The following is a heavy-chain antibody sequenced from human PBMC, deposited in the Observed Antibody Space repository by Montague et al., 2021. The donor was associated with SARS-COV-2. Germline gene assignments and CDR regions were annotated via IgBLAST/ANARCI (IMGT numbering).Heavy chain of an antibody. CDR3: ARGRVDTTMILVGVTGAAHYFDA. CDR1: GGSFSDYY. D-gene: IGHD3-22*01. V-gene: IGHV4-34*01. CDR2: VNHSGRI. Sequence: SETLSLTCAVYGGSFSDYYWTWIRQPPGKGLEWPGEVNHSGRINYNPSLKSRITISVDTSKNQFSLRLSSVTAADTAVYYCARGRVDTTMILVGVTGAAHYFDAWGQGTLVSVSS. J-gene: IGHJ4*01.